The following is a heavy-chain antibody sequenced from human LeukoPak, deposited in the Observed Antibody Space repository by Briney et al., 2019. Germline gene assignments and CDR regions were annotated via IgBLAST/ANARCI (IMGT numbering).Heavy chain of an antibody. CDR3: ARESTEYYFAY. CDR2: INSDGSST. V-gene: IGHV3-74*01. CDR1: GFTFSSYW. D-gene: IGHD4-17*01. J-gene: IGHJ4*02. Sequence: RGSLRLSCAASGFTFSSYWMNWVRQAPGKGLVWVSRINSDGSSTSYADSVKGQFTISRDNAKNTLYLRMNSLRAEDTAVYYCARESTEYYFAYWGQGTLVSVSS.